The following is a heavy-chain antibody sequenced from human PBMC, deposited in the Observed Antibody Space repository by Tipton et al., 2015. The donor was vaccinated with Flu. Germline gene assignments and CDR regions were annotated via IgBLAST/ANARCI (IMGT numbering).Heavy chain of an antibody. CDR2: IYYSGST. Sequence: TLSLTCTVSGGSISSSSYYWGWIRQPPGKGLEWIGSIYYSGSTYYNPSLKSRVTISVDTSKNQFSLKLSSVTAADTAVYYCARDGGAVGPMWGYYYYYMDVWGKGTTVTVSS. CDR3: ARDGGAVGPMWGYYYYYMDV. CDR1: GGSISSSSYY. V-gene: IGHV4-39*07. D-gene: IGHD6-19*01. J-gene: IGHJ6*03.